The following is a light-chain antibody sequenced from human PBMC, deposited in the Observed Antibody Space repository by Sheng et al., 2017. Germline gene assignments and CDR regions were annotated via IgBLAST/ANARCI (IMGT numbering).Light chain of an antibody. CDR2: AAS. Sequence: DIQMTQSPSSLSASVGDRVTITCRASQTISSYLNWYQQKPGKSPNLLIYAASTLQSGVPSRFSGSGSGTDFILTISDLQPEDFATYYCQQTSSFPPTFGPRDQSGN. CDR1: QTISSY. J-gene: IGKJ1*01. V-gene: IGKV1-39*01. CDR3: QQTSSFPPT.